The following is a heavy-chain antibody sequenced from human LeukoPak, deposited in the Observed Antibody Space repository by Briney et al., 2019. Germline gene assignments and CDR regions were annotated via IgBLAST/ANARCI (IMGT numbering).Heavy chain of an antibody. CDR2: ISGSGGST. D-gene: IGHD5-24*01. Sequence: PGGSLRLSCAASGFTFSSYAMSWVRQAPGEGLEWVSAISGSGGSTYYADSVKSRFTISRDNSKNTLYLQMNSLRAEDTAVYYCAKESDGYNYVDYWGQGTLVTVSS. CDR3: AKESDGYNYVDY. CDR1: GFTFSSYA. J-gene: IGHJ4*02. V-gene: IGHV3-23*01.